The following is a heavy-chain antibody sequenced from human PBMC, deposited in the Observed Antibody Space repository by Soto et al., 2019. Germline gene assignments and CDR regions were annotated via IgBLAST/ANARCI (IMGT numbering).Heavy chain of an antibody. D-gene: IGHD2-8*01. CDR3: ARTYCTNGVCHYYYYYGMDV. V-gene: IGHV1-69*13. Sequence: SVKVSCKASGGTFSSYAISWVRQAPGQGLEWMGGIIPNFGTANYAQKFQGRVTITADESTSTAYMELSSLRSEDTAVYYCARTYCTNGVCHYYYYYGMDVWGQGATVTVSS. CDR2: IIPNFGTA. J-gene: IGHJ6*02. CDR1: GGTFSSYA.